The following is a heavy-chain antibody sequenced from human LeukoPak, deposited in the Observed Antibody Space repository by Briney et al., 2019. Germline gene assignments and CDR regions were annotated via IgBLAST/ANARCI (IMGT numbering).Heavy chain of an antibody. J-gene: IGHJ5*02. V-gene: IGHV4-59*01. Sequence: SETLSLTCTVSHVSISTYYWSWMRQPPGKGLEWMGYIHYSGSTNYNTSLKSRVTISVATSKRQLSLMLRSVTAADTAVYYCARDIYGSGHGWFDTWGQGRLVTVSS. CDR2: IHYSGST. CDR1: HVSISTYY. D-gene: IGHD3-10*01. CDR3: ARDIYGSGHGWFDT.